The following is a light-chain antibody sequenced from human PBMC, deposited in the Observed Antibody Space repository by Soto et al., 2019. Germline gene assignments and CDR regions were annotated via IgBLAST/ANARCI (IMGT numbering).Light chain of an antibody. V-gene: IGKV1-27*01. CDR2: AAS. CDR1: QGISNY. Sequence: DIQMTQSPSSLSGSVGDRVTFTCRASQGISNYLAWYQQKPGKVPKLLIYAASTLQSGVPSRFSGSSSGTDFTLTISSLQPEDVATYYCQNYNSAPWTFGQGTQVEIK. CDR3: QNYNSAPWT. J-gene: IGKJ1*01.